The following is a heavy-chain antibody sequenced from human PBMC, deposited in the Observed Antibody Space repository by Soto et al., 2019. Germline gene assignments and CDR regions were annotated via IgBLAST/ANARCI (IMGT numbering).Heavy chain of an antibody. Sequence: EVQLVESGGGLVKPGGSLRLSCAASGFTFSSAWMNWVRQAPGKGLEWVGRIKSKTDGETKDYATPVKGRFTISRDDSKNTVYLQMNSLKIEDTAVYYCTGAVAGPCGQGTLVTVSS. CDR1: GFTFSSAW. CDR2: IKSKTDGETK. J-gene: IGHJ5*02. D-gene: IGHD6-19*01. CDR3: TGAVAGP. V-gene: IGHV3-15*07.